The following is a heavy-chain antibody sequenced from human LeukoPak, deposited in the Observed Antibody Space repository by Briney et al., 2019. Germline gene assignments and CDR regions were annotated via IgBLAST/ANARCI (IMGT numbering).Heavy chain of an antibody. V-gene: IGHV3-23*01. CDR2: ISGSGGNT. D-gene: IGHD1-26*01. CDR1: GFTFSSYA. J-gene: IGHJ3*02. CDR3: ARRRIVGSTDDAFDI. Sequence: GGSLRLSCTASGFTFSSYAMSWVRQAPGKGLEWVSVISGSGGNTYYADSVKGRFTISRDNSNNPLYLQMNSLRADDTAIYYCARRRIVGSTDDAFDIWGQGTMVTLSS.